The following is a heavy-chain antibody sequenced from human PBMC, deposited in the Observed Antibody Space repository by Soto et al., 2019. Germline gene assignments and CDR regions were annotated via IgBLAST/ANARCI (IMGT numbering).Heavy chain of an antibody. D-gene: IGHD3-22*01. Sequence: ASVKVCGKASGYTFTGYDMHWVRQAPGQGLEWMGWINPNSGGTNYAQKFQGRVTMTRDTSISTAYMELSRLRSDDTAVYYCARESITMIVVVSSWYFDYWGQGTLVTVSS. CDR2: INPNSGGT. CDR3: ARESITMIVVVSSWYFDY. V-gene: IGHV1-2*02. J-gene: IGHJ4*02. CDR1: GYTFTGYD.